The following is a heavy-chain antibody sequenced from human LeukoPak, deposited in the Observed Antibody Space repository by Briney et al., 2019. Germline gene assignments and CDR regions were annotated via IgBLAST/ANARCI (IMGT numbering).Heavy chain of an antibody. CDR1: GGSINNYY. CDR3: ARLGLFDSGSYPFDY. Sequence: PSETLSLTRTVSGGSINNYYWSWIRQPPGKGLEWIGYIYYSGSTNYNPSLKSRVTISVDTSKNQFSLKLSSVTDADTAVYYCARLGLFDSGSYPFDYWGQGTLVTVSS. V-gene: IGHV4-59*08. CDR2: IYYSGST. J-gene: IGHJ4*02. D-gene: IGHD3-10*01.